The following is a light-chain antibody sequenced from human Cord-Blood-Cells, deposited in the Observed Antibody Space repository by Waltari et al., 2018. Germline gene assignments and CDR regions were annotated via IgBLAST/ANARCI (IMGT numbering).Light chain of an antibody. CDR3: CSYAGSSSGV. CDR1: SSDVGSYNL. CDR2: EGS. V-gene: IGLV2-23*01. J-gene: IGLJ3*02. Sequence: QSALTQPASVSGSPGQSITISCTGTSSDVGSYNLVSWYQQHPGKAPKLMIYEGSKRPSGGSIRFSGSKSGNTASLTIAGLQAEDEADYYCCSYAGSSSGVFGGWTKLTVL.